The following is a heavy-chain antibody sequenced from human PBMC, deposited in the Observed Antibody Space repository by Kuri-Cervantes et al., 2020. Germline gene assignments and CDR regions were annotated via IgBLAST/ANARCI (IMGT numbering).Heavy chain of an antibody. CDR2: ISWNSGSI. V-gene: IGHV3-9*01. Sequence: GGSLRLSCAASGFTFDDYAMHWVRQAPGKGLEWVSGISWNSGSIGYADSVKGRFTISRDNSKNTLYLQMNSLRAEDTAVYYCAKAYSGSYLDYWGQGTLVTVSS. J-gene: IGHJ4*02. D-gene: IGHD1-26*01. CDR3: AKAYSGSYLDY. CDR1: GFTFDDYA.